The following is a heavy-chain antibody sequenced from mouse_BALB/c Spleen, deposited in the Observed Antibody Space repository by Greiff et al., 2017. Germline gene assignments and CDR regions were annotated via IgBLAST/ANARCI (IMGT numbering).Heavy chain of an antibody. V-gene: IGHV5-12-1*01. Sequence: EVQRVESGGGLVKPGGSLKLSCAASGFAFSSYDMSWVRQTPEKRLEWVAYISSGGGSTYYPDTVKGRFTISRDNAKNTLYLQMSSLKSEDTAMYYCARHPRGYWYFDVWGAGTTVTVSS. J-gene: IGHJ1*01. CDR3: ARHPRGYWYFDV. CDR2: ISSGGGST. CDR1: GFAFSSYD.